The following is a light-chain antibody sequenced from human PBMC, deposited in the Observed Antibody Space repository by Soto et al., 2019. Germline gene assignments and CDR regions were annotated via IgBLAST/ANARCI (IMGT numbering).Light chain of an antibody. Sequence: IVLTQSPGTLSLSPGERATLSCRASQSVNSNYLAWYQQKPGQAPRLLIYGASGRATGIPDRFSGSGSGTDFTLTISSLEPEDFALYYCQQYGSSPLFTFGQGTKLEIK. V-gene: IGKV3-20*01. J-gene: IGKJ2*01. CDR2: GAS. CDR1: QSVNSNY. CDR3: QQYGSSPLFT.